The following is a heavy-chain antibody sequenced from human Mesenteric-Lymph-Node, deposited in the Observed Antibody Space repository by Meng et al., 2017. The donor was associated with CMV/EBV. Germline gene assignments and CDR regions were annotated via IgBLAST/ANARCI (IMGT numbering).Heavy chain of an antibody. CDR2: IYHSGST. CDR3: ARLLEGTFDP. D-gene: IGHD1-1*01. Sequence: LTCAVSGGSISTSSWWSWVRQPPGKGLEWIGEIYHSGSTNYNPSLKSRVTVSIDTSKNQFSLKLSSVTAADTAVFYCARLLEGTFDPWGQGTLVTVSS. CDR1: GGSISTSSW. V-gene: IGHV4-4*02. J-gene: IGHJ5*02.